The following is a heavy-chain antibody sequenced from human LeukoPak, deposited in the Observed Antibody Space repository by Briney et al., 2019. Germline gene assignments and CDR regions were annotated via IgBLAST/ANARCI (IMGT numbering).Heavy chain of an antibody. CDR1: GGSISSYV. D-gene: IGHD4-17*01. Sequence: SETLSLTCTVSGGSISSYVWSWIRQPPGKGLECIGYMYNSGSTNDNPSLKSRVTISVDTSKNQFSLKLTSVTAADTAVYYCARDYGDYVGAFDIWGQGAMVTVSS. CDR2: MYNSGST. V-gene: IGHV4-59*01. J-gene: IGHJ3*02. CDR3: ARDYGDYVGAFDI.